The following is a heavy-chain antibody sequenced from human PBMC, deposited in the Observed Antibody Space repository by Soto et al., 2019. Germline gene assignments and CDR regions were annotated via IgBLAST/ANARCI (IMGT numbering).Heavy chain of an antibody. Sequence: SETLSLTCTVSGGSISSGDYYWSWIRQPPGKGLEWIGYIYYSGSTYYNPSLKSRVTISVDTSKNQFSLKLSSVTAADTAVYYCARGYYYYDSSGYWYPNWFDPWGQGTLVTVS. CDR3: ARGYYYYDSSGYWYPNWFDP. CDR2: IYYSGST. CDR1: GGSISSGDYY. J-gene: IGHJ5*02. V-gene: IGHV4-30-4*01. D-gene: IGHD3-22*01.